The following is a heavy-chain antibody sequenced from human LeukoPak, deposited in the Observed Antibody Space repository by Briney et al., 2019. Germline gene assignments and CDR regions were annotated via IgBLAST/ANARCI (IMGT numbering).Heavy chain of an antibody. Sequence: GGSLRLSCATSTFTFSSYTMNWVRQAPGRGLEWVSSISPSGNSKYHADSVKGRFTISRDNAENSLYMQMNSLRAEDTGVYYCVRDFLGESGAGGYWGQGTLVTVSS. CDR1: TFTFSSYT. CDR3: VRDFLGESGAGGY. V-gene: IGHV3-21*01. J-gene: IGHJ4*02. D-gene: IGHD3-10*01. CDR2: ISPSGNSK.